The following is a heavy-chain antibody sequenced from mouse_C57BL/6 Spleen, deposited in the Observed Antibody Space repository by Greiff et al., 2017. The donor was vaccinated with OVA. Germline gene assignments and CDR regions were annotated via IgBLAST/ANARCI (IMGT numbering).Heavy chain of an antibody. CDR1: GFSLTSYG. CDR3: ARSGSWYFDV. D-gene: IGHD2-2*01. J-gene: IGHJ1*03. V-gene: IGHV2-2*01. CDR2: IWSGGST. Sequence: QVQLQQSGPGLVQPSQSLSITCTASGFSLTSYGVHWVRQSPGKGLEWLGVIWSGGSTDYNAAFISRLSISKDNSKSQFFFKMNSLQADDTAIYYCARSGSWYFDVWGTGTTVTVSS.